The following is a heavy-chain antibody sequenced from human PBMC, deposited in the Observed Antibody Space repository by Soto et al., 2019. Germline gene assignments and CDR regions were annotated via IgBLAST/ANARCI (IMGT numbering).Heavy chain of an antibody. CDR1: GFSISSGYF. Sequence: SETLSLTCAVSGFSISSGYFWGWIRQPPGKGPEWLGSIYHSGTTYYNPSVKGRVAISVDTSKNQFSLKMSSVTAADTAVYYCARDSSGYYWFDPWGQGTLVTVSS. D-gene: IGHD3-22*01. CDR3: ARDSSGYYWFDP. V-gene: IGHV4-38-2*02. CDR2: IYHSGTT. J-gene: IGHJ5*02.